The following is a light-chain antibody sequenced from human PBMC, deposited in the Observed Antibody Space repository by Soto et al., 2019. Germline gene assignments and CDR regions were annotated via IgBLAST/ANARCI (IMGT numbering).Light chain of an antibody. J-gene: IGKJ2*01. CDR2: GAS. CDR1: QSVTSSY. Sequence: EIVLTQSPDTLSLSPGERATLSCRASQSVTSSYLAWYQQKPGQAPRLLIYGASSRATGIPDRFSGSGSGTDFTLTINRLEPEDFAVYYCQQYGSSPLYTFGQGTKLEIK. CDR3: QQYGSSPLYT. V-gene: IGKV3-20*01.